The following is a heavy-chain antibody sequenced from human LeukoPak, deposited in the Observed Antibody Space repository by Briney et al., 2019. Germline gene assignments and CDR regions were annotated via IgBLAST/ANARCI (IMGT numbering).Heavy chain of an antibody. CDR3: ARVGDILTGYGYYYYGMDV. J-gene: IGHJ6*02. Sequence: ASVKVSCKASGYTFTSYDINWVRQAPGQGLEWMGWMNPNSGNTGYAQKFKGRVTMTRNTSISTAYMELSSLRSEDTAVYYCARVGDILTGYGYYYYGMDVWGQGTTVTVSS. D-gene: IGHD3-9*01. CDR2: MNPNSGNT. V-gene: IGHV1-8*01. CDR1: GYTFTSYD.